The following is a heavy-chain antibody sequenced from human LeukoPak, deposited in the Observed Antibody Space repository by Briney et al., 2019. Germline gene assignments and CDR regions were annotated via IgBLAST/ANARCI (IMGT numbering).Heavy chain of an antibody. CDR2: ITRDSGLT. Sequence: GGSLRLSCAASGFTFSENSMNWVRRAPGKGLEWVSSITRDSGLTYYADSVKGRFTISRDNAQNSLYLQMDSLRVEDTAKYFCARGQSFGPDWGQGILVTVSA. CDR1: GFTFSENS. J-gene: IGHJ4*02. V-gene: IGHV3-21*01. CDR3: ARGQSFGPD. D-gene: IGHD1-26*01.